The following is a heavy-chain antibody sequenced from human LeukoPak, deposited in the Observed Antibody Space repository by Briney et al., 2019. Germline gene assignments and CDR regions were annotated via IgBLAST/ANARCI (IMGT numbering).Heavy chain of an antibody. CDR2: ISAYNGNT. CDR1: GYTFTSYG. Sequence: ASVKVSCKASGYTFTSYGISWVRQAPGQGLEWMGWISAYNGNTNYAQKLQGRVTITTDTSTSTAHLELRSLRSDDTAVYYCARDREWLLPYPNPFDYWGQGTLVTVSS. V-gene: IGHV1-18*01. CDR3: ARDREWLLPYPNPFDY. D-gene: IGHD3-22*01. J-gene: IGHJ4*02.